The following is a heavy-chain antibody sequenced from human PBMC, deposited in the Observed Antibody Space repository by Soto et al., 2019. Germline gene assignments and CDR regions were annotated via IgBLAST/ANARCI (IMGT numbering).Heavy chain of an antibody. J-gene: IGHJ4*02. D-gene: IGHD2-2*01. V-gene: IGHV4-31*03. Sequence: PSETLSLTCTVSGGSISSGGYYWSWIRQHPGKGLEWIGYIYYSGSTYYNPSLKSRVTISVDTSKNQFSLKLSSVTAADTAVYYCARGYGVPAAMWFYFDYWGQGTLVTVSS. CDR2: IYYSGST. CDR1: GGSISSGGYY. CDR3: ARGYGVPAAMWFYFDY.